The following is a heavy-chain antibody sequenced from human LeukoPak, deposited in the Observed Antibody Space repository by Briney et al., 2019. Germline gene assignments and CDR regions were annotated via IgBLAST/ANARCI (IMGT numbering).Heavy chain of an antibody. D-gene: IGHD2-15*01. V-gene: IGHV4-59*01. Sequence: SETLSLTCTVSGGSISSYYWSWIRQPPGKGLEWIGYIYYSGSTNYNPSLKSRVTISVDTSKNQFSLKLSSVTAADTAVYYCARVPATRYYFDYWGQGTLVTGSS. CDR1: GGSISSYY. J-gene: IGHJ4*02. CDR2: IYYSGST. CDR3: ARVPATRYYFDY.